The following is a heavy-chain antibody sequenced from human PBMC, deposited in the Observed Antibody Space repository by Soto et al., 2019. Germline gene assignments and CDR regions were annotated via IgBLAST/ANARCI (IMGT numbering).Heavy chain of an antibody. J-gene: IGHJ4*02. CDR2: IDPSDSQT. CDR3: ARQIYDSDTGPNFQYYFDS. D-gene: IGHD3-22*01. Sequence: GESLKISCKGSGYSFAGYWITWVRRKPGKGLECMGRIDPSDSQTYYSPSFRGHVTISVTKSITTVFLQWSSLRASDTAMYYCARQIYDSDTGPNFQYYFDSWGQGTPVTVSS. V-gene: IGHV5-10-1*01. CDR1: GYSFAGYW.